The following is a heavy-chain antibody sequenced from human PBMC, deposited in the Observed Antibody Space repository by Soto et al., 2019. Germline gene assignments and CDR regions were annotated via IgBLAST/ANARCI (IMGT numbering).Heavy chain of an antibody. J-gene: IGHJ5*02. CDR1: GGSFSGYY. CDR3: AKTYYDFWSGRFGWFDP. Sequence: SETLSLTCAVYGGSFSGYYWSWIRQPPGKGLEWIGEINHSGSTNYNPSLKSRVTISVDTSKNQFSLKLSSVTAADTAVYYCAKTYYDFWSGRFGWFDPWGQGTLVT. CDR2: INHSGST. V-gene: IGHV4-34*01. D-gene: IGHD3-3*01.